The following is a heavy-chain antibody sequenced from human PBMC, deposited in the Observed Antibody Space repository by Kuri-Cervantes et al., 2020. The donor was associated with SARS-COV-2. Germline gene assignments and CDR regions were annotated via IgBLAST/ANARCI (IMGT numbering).Heavy chain of an antibody. CDR2: MNPNSGNT. CDR1: GYTFTSYD. Sequence: ASVKVSCKASGYTFTSYDINWVRQATGQGLEWMGWMNPNSGNTGYAQKFQGRVTITSNTSISTAYMELSSLRSEDTAVYYCARWRGGTDAFDIWGQGTMVTVSS. CDR3: ARWRGGTDAFDI. D-gene: IGHD3-16*01. J-gene: IGHJ3*02. V-gene: IGHV1-8*03.